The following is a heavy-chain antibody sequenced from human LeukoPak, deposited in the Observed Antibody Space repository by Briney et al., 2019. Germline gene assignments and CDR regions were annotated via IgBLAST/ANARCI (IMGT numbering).Heavy chain of an antibody. CDR3: AKVTYGSGTYGAFDS. Sequence: PGGSLRLSCAGSGITFSSYGMHWVRQAPGKGLEWVAFIRYDRSKKYYADSVKGRFTISRDNSKNTLYLQMNSLRAEDTAVYYCAKVTYGSGTYGAFDSWGQGTLVTVSS. CDR2: IRYDRSKK. CDR1: GITFSSYG. J-gene: IGHJ4*02. V-gene: IGHV3-30*02. D-gene: IGHD3-10*01.